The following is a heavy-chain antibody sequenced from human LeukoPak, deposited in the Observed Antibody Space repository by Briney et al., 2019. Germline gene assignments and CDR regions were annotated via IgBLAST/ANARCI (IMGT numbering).Heavy chain of an antibody. CDR2: IFYTGST. D-gene: IGHD1-26*01. Sequence: SETLSLTCTVSGASMSDYYWSWIRQPPGKGLEWIGNIFYTGSTNYSSSLESRVTMSVDTSKNQFSLKLTSVTAADTAVYYCARGTPIVYYYYYMDVWGKGTTVTVSS. J-gene: IGHJ6*03. CDR1: GASMSDYY. CDR3: ARGTPIVYYYYYMDV. V-gene: IGHV4-59*13.